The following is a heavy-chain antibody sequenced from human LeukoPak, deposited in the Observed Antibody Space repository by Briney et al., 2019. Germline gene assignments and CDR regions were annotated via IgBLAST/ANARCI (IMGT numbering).Heavy chain of an antibody. V-gene: IGHV3-23*01. CDR2: ISGSGGST. Sequence: GGSLRLSRAASGFTFSSYAMSWVRQAPGKGLEWVSAISGSGGSTYYADSVKGRFTISRDNSKNTLYLQMNSLRAEDTAVYYCAKALATAMVTSDAFDIWGQGTMVTVSS. J-gene: IGHJ3*02. D-gene: IGHD5-18*01. CDR1: GFTFSSYA. CDR3: AKALATAMVTSDAFDI.